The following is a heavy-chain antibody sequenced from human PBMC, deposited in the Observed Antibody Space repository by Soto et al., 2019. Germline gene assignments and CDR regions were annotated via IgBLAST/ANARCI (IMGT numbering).Heavy chain of an antibody. CDR1: GFTFSSYS. V-gene: IGHV3-21*01. CDR2: ISSSSSYI. J-gene: IGHJ4*02. D-gene: IGHD3-3*01. CDR3: ARVGPQTLDY. Sequence: EVQLVESGGGLVKPGGSPRLSCAASGFTFSSYSMNWVRQAPGKGLEWVSSISSSSSYIYYADSVKGRFTISRDNAKNSLYLQMNSLRAEDTAVYYCARVGPQTLDYWGQGTLVTVSS.